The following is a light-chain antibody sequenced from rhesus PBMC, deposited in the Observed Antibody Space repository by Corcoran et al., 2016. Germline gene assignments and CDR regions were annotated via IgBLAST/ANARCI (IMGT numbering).Light chain of an antibody. CDR1: QSVSSN. CDR2: DAS. V-gene: IGKV3-35*01. Sequence: EVVMTQSPVTLSLSPGERATLSCRASQSVSSNVAWFNQKPGQAPRLLIYDASDKANGIPDRFSCSGSGTDFTLTINGLEPEDVGVYFCQQETDWPLTFGGGTKVEIK. CDR3: QQETDWPLT. J-gene: IGKJ4*01.